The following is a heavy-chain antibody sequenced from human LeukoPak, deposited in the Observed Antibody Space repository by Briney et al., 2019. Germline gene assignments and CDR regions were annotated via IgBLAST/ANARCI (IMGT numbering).Heavy chain of an antibody. CDR1: GYSFTNYW. V-gene: IGHV5-51*01. J-gene: IGHJ4*02. CDR3: ARRRDLYSGSYYPFDY. D-gene: IGHD1-26*01. Sequence: GESLKISCKGSGYSFTNYWIGWVRQMTGKGLKWMWIIYPGNYDARYSPSFQGQVTLSADQSLRTSYLQWSSLKASDTAMYYCARRRDLYSGSYYPFDYWGQGTLVTVSS. CDR2: IYPGNYDA.